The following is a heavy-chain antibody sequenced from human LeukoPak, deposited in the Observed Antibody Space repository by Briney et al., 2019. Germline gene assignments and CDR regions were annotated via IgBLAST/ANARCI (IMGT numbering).Heavy chain of an antibody. CDR3: ARAPLGYCSSTSCYGNWFDP. Sequence: SETLSLTCTVSGGSISSGSYYWSWIRQPAGKGLEWVGRIYTSGSTNYNPSLKSRVTISVDTSKNQFSLKLSSVTAADTAVYYCARAPLGYCSSTSCYGNWFDPWGQGTLVTVSS. J-gene: IGHJ5*02. D-gene: IGHD2-2*01. CDR2: IYTSGST. V-gene: IGHV4-61*02. CDR1: GGSISSGSYY.